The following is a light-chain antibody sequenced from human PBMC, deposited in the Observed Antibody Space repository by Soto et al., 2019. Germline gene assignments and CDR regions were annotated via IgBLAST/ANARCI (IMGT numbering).Light chain of an antibody. CDR2: AAS. CDR3: QQYDTSPRT. V-gene: IGKV3-20*01. CDR1: QSLSSSY. J-gene: IGKJ1*01. Sequence: EIVLTQSPGTLSLSPGERATLSCRASQSLSSSYLAWYQQKPGQAPRILIYAASSRATGIPDRFSGSGSGTDFSLTINRLEPEDSAVYYCQQYDTSPRTFGQGTKVEI.